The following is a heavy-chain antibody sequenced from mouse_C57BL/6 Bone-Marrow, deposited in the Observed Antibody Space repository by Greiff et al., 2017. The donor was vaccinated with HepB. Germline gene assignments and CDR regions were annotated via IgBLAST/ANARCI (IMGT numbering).Heavy chain of an antibody. CDR3: ARENYYGSSQAWFAY. D-gene: IGHD1-1*01. J-gene: IGHJ3*01. CDR1: GYTFTSYW. CDR2: IHPNSGST. Sequence: QVQLQQPGAELVKPGASVKLSCKASGYTFTSYWMHWVKQRPGQGLEWIGMIHPNSGSTNYNEKFKSKATLTVDKSSSTAYMQLSSLTSEDSAVYYCARENYYGSSQAWFAYWGQGTLVTVSA. V-gene: IGHV1-64*01.